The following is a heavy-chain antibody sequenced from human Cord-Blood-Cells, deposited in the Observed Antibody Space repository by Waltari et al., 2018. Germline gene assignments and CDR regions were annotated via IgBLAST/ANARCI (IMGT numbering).Heavy chain of an antibody. CDR3: ARATSWGWGAFDI. CDR1: GGSFSGYY. Sequence: VQLQQWGAGLLKPSETLSLTCAVYGGSFSGYYWSWIRQPPGKGLEWIGEINHSGSTNYNPSLKSRVTISVDTSKNQFSLKLSSVTAADTAVYYCARATSWGWGAFDIWGQGTMVTVSS. CDR2: INHSGST. D-gene: IGHD3-16*01. J-gene: IGHJ3*02. V-gene: IGHV4-34*01.